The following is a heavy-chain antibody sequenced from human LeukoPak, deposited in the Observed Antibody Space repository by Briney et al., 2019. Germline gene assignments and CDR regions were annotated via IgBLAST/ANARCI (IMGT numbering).Heavy chain of an antibody. Sequence: GGSLRLSCAASGFTFSSYSMNWVRQAPGKGLEWVSSISSSSSYIYYADSVKGRFTISRDNAKNSLYLQMNSLRAEDTAVYYCARDDYVWGSYRLFDPWGQGTLVTVSS. J-gene: IGHJ5*02. D-gene: IGHD3-16*02. CDR2: ISSSSSYI. V-gene: IGHV3-21*01. CDR3: ARDDYVWGSYRLFDP. CDR1: GFTFSSYS.